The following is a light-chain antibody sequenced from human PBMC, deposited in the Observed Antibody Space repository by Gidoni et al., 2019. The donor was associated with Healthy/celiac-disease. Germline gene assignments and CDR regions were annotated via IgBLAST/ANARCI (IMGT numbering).Light chain of an antibody. CDR1: QSIDIY. J-gene: IGKJ4*01. CDR2: AAS. CDR3: QQSYDTPLT. Sequence: DIQMTQSPSSLSASVGDRVIITCRASQSIDIYLNWYRQKPGKAPDLLIYAASSVQSGVPSRFSGSGSGTDFTLTISSLQPEDFATYYCQQSYDTPLTFXGXTKVEIK. V-gene: IGKV1-39*01.